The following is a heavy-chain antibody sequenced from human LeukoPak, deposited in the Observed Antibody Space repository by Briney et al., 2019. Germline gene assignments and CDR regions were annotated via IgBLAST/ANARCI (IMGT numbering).Heavy chain of an antibody. J-gene: IGHJ6*03. Sequence: GGSLRLSCTASGFTFSSYAMNWVRQAPGKGLEWVSAISGSGGSTYYADSVKGRFTISRDNSKNTLYLQRNSLRAEDMAVYYCATRYRGYDYYMDVGGKGPTVTVSS. D-gene: IGHD5-12*01. CDR1: GFTFSSYA. CDR2: ISGSGGST. CDR3: ATRYRGYDYYMDV. V-gene: IGHV3-23*01.